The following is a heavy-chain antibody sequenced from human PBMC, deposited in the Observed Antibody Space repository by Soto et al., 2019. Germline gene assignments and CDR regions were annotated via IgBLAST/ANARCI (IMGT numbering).Heavy chain of an antibody. Sequence: QLQLEQSGPEVKKPGSSVKVSCKASGRSFSSDGVSWVRQAPGQGLEWMGGIIPVFGNTKYVQRFQGRLTITADKCTSTVYMEMSSLSSEDTAVYFCARGQYYSSGSAATSYFFFGIDVWGQGTTVIVSS. D-gene: IGHD3-10*01. V-gene: IGHV1-69*06. CDR3: ARGQYYSSGSAATSYFFFGIDV. CDR1: GRSFSSDG. J-gene: IGHJ6*02. CDR2: IIPVFGNT.